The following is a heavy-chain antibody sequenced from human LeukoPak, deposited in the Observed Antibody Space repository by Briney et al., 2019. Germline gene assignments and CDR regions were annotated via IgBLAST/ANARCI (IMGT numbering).Heavy chain of an antibody. D-gene: IGHD3-22*01. J-gene: IGHJ4*02. Sequence: ASVKVSCKASGYTFTSYGISWVRQAPGQGLEWMGWISAYNGNTNYAQKLQGRVTMTTDTSTSTAYMELSSLRSEDTAVYYCATSNPLNYYDSSGSYFDYWGQGTLVTVSS. CDR1: GYTFTSYG. CDR3: ATSNPLNYYDSSGSYFDY. CDR2: ISAYNGNT. V-gene: IGHV1-18*01.